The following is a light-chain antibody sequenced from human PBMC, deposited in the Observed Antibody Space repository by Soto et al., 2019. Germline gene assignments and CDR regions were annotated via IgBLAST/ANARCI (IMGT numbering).Light chain of an antibody. CDR1: SSDVGGYNY. V-gene: IGLV2-14*01. Sequence: QSVLTQTASVSGYPGQSITISCTGTSSDVGGYNYVSWYQQHPGKAPKLMIYDVTNRPSGVSNRFSGSKSGNTASLAISGLQAEDEADYYCSSYTSISTHVVFGGGTKLTVL. CDR2: DVT. J-gene: IGLJ2*01. CDR3: SSYTSISTHVV.